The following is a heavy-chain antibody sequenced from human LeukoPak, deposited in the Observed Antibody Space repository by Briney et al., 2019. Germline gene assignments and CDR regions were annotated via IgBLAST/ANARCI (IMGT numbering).Heavy chain of an antibody. D-gene: IGHD2-21*02. Sequence: GSSVKVSCKASGGTFSSYAISWVRQAPGQGLEWMGRIIPIFGTANYAQKFQGRVTITADKSTSTAYMELSSLRSEDTAVYYCARDRGPWGIVVVTAPFDYWGQGTLVTVFS. CDR2: IIPIFGTA. CDR1: GGTFSSYA. J-gene: IGHJ4*02. V-gene: IGHV1-69*06. CDR3: ARDRGPWGIVVVTAPFDY.